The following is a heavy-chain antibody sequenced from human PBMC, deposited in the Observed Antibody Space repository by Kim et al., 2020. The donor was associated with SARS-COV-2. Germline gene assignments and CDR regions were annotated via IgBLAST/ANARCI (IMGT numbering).Heavy chain of an antibody. CDR2: LSGDSSHI. V-gene: IGHV3-21*06. CDR3: ARRIAPTVYYGMDV. D-gene: IGHD2-21*01. Sequence: GGSLRLSCAASGFTFSSYSMYWVRQAPGKGLEWVSSLSGDSSHIYHADSVKGRFTISRDNAKNALYLQMYSPRAEDTAVYYCARRIAPTVYYGMDVWGQG. CDR1: GFTFSSYS. J-gene: IGHJ6*02.